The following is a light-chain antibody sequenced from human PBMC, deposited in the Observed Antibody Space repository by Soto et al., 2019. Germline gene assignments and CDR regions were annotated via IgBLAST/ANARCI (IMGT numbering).Light chain of an antibody. CDR2: DAS. CDR1: QSISSY. V-gene: IGKV3-11*01. J-gene: IGKJ4*01. CDR3: HQRANWPLT. Sequence: EIVLTQSPATLSLSPGERATLSCRASQSISSYLIWYQQKPGQAPRLLIYDASSRATAIPARFSGSGSGTDFTLTISNLEPEDFAVDYCHQRANWPLTFGGGTNVEI.